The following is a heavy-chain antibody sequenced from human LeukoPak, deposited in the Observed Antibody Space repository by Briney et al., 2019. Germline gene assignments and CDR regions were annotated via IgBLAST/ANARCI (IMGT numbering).Heavy chain of an antibody. CDR3: ARGDAFSGDH. V-gene: IGHV3-7*04. Sequence: PGGSLRLSXAASGFTFRNFWMSWVRQAPGRGMEWVANIHPEGNEKYHVESVKGRFTISRDNAKSSLFLQMNGLRAEDMAVYYCARGDAFSGDHWGQGTLVTVSS. CDR2: IHPEGNEK. J-gene: IGHJ4*02. CDR1: GFTFRNFW.